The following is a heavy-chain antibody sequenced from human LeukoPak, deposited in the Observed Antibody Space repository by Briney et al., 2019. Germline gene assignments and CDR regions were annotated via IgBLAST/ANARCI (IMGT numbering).Heavy chain of an antibody. V-gene: IGHV3-73*01. CDR3: RCGGQGY. CDR2: ISSKANSYAT. D-gene: IGHD2-21*01. J-gene: IGHJ4*02. Sequence: GGSLRLSCAVCGFTFRDSAVHGVRQASGKGGEWVGRISSKANSYATSYAESVTGRFTISRDDSNSTAYLQMNSLKTEDTAVYYCRCGGQGYWGQGPLVTVSS. CDR1: GFTFRDSA.